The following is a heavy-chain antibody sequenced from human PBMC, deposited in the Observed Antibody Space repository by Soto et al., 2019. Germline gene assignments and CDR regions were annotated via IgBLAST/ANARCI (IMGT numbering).Heavy chain of an antibody. Sequence: VKVACEASGGRSINFGIIWVRQAPGQGLEWMGGIVPVFGRPNYAQRFRGRLTITADESTSTGYMELISLRSDDTAVYYCAREGSGYNFRGQGTQVTVSS. CDR3: AREGSGYNF. J-gene: IGHJ4*02. CDR1: GGRSINFG. V-gene: IGHV1-69*01. CDR2: IVPVFGRP. D-gene: IGHD5-12*01.